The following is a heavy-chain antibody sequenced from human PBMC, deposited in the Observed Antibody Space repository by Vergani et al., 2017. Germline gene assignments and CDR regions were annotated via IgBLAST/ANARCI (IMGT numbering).Heavy chain of an antibody. Sequence: QITLKESGPTLVKPTQTLTLTCTFSGFSLSTSGVGVGWIRQPPGKALEWLALIYWDDDKRYSPSLKSRLTITKDTSKNQVVLTMTNMDPVDTATFYCAHWAITMVRGVPIFDYWGQGTLVTVSS. CDR2: IYWDDDK. J-gene: IGHJ4*02. CDR3: AHWAITMVRGVPIFDY. CDR1: GFSLSTSGVG. D-gene: IGHD3-10*01. V-gene: IGHV2-5*02.